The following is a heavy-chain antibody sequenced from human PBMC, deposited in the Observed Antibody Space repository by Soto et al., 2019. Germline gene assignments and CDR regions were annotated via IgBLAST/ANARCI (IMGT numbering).Heavy chain of an antibody. J-gene: IGHJ5*02. CDR3: AIHGGTRFAFNWFDP. V-gene: IGHV3-53*01. Sequence: GGSLRLSCAASGFTVSSNYMSWVRQAPGKGLEWVSVIYSGGSTYYADSVKGRFTISRDNSKNTLYLQMNSLRAEDTAVYYCAIHGGTRFAFNWFDPWGQGTLVTVSS. D-gene: IGHD3-16*01. CDR2: IYSGGST. CDR1: GFTVSSNY.